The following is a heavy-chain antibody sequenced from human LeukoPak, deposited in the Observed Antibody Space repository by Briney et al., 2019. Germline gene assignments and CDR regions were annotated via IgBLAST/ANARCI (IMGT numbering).Heavy chain of an antibody. Sequence: GGSLRLSCAASGFTFSSYAKSWVRQAPGKGLEWVSAISGSGGSTYYADSVKGRFTISRDNSKNTLYLQMNSLRAEDTAVYYCAKDRKVGATAPRYYYMDVWGKGTTVTVSS. J-gene: IGHJ6*03. V-gene: IGHV3-23*01. D-gene: IGHD1-26*01. CDR3: AKDRKVGATAPRYYYMDV. CDR2: ISGSGGST. CDR1: GFTFSSYA.